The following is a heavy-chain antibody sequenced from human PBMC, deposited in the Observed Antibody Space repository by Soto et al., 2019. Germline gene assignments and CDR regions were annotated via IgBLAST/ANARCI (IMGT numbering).Heavy chain of an antibody. CDR3: SRVKSFAGHY. CDR2: IKQDGSDK. V-gene: IGHV3-7*05. Sequence: EVQLVESGGGLVQPGGSLRLSCAASGFTFSTYWMSWVRQAPGKGLEWVANIKQDGSDKYYVDSVKGRFTISRDNAKNSLYLQMNGLRAEDTAVYYCSRVKSFAGHYWGQGTLVTVSS. D-gene: IGHD1-1*01. CDR1: GFTFSTYW. J-gene: IGHJ4*02.